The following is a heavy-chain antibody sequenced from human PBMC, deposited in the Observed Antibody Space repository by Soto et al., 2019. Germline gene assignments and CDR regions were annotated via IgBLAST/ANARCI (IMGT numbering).Heavy chain of an antibody. CDR3: ARVHVMVVAGSTFDY. J-gene: IGHJ4*01. CDR2: IYHGGTT. D-gene: IGHD6-19*01. Sequence: AETLCLNCTVPVYSISIGSYWAWIRQPPGKGPEWIASIYHGGTTFYNPSLKSRITISVDTSNNQFSLKLTSVTAADTAVYYCARVHVMVVAGSTFDYWGHGTMVTVSS. V-gene: IGHV4-38-2*02. CDR1: VYSISIGSY.